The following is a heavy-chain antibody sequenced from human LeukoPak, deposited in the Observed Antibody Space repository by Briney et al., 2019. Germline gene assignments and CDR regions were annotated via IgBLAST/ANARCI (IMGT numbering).Heavy chain of an antibody. CDR1: GFTFSSYA. D-gene: IGHD2-15*01. J-gene: IGHJ4*02. V-gene: IGHV3-23*01. Sequence: GGSLRLSCVASGFTFSSYAMSWVRQAPGKGLEWFSGISGSGGSTYYADSVKGRFTISRDNSKNTLYLQINSLRAEDTAVYYCAKDLGTPYNFDYWGQGTLATVSS. CDR3: AKDLGTPYNFDY. CDR2: ISGSGGST.